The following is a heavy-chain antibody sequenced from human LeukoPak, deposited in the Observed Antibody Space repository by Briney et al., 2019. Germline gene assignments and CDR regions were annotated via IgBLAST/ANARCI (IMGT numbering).Heavy chain of an antibody. V-gene: IGHV4-59*01. CDR3: ATAGDWNDVPH. J-gene: IGHJ4*02. Sequence: RPSETLSLTCTVSGGSISSYYWSWIRQPPGKGLEWLGYIHYSGSTNYNPSLKSRVTISVDTSKNQFSLRLSSVTAADTAVYYCATAGDWNDVPHWGQGTLVTVSS. CDR2: IHYSGST. CDR1: GGSISSYY. D-gene: IGHD1-1*01.